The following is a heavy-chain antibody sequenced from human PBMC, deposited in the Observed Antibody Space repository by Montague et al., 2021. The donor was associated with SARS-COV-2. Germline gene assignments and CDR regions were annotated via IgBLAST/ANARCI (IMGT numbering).Heavy chain of an antibody. CDR2: IHYSGRT. V-gene: IGHV4-59*01. J-gene: IGHJ2*01. Sequence: SETLSLTCTVSNASFDNYYWSWVRQSPGKGLEYIGYIHYSGRTNYNPSLRSRFTISIDTSKNQFSLKLMSVTAAETAIYFCARRIVTYYWYFDLWGRGTLVTVSS. CDR1: NASFDNYY. D-gene: IGHD2-15*01. CDR3: ARRIVTYYWYFDL.